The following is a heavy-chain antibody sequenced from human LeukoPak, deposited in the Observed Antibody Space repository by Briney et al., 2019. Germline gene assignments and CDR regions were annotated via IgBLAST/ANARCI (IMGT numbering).Heavy chain of an antibody. D-gene: IGHD3-10*01. CDR1: GITFNA. CDR2: TWYDGCNK. J-gene: IGHJ1*01. CDR3: ARELFGSGSGPEY. V-gene: IGHV3-33*01. Sequence: GTSLRLSCAASGITFNAIHWVRQAPGKGPEWVALTWYDGCNKYYAESVKGRFTISIDNSKNMVYLHMNSLRADDTAVYYCARELFGSGSGPEYWRQGPLDSVPS.